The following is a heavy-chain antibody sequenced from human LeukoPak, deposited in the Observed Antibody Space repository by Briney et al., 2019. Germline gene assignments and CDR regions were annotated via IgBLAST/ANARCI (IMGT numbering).Heavy chain of an antibody. CDR2: ISSSSSYI. V-gene: IGHV3-21*01. J-gene: IGHJ4*02. D-gene: IGHD3-9*01. CDR1: GFTFSSYS. CDR3: ARDLYYDILTGYSPPVDY. Sequence: PGGSLRLSCAASGFTFSSYSMNWVRQAPGKGLEWVSSISSSSSYIYYADSVKGRFTISRDNAKNSLYLQMNSLRAEDTAVYYCARDLYYDILTGYSPPVDYWGQGTRVTVSS.